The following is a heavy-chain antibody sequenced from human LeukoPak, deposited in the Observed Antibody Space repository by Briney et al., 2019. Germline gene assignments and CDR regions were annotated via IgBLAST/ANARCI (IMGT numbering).Heavy chain of an antibody. CDR3: ARENEEYYYGSGSYGV. CDR1: GYTFTGYY. D-gene: IGHD3-10*01. Sequence: ASVKVSCKASGYTFTGYYMHWVRQAPGQGLEWMGWINPNSGGTNYAQKFQGRVTMTRDTSISTAYMELSRLRSDDTAVYYCARENEEYYYGSGSYGVWGQGTLVTVSS. CDR2: INPNSGGT. V-gene: IGHV1-2*02. J-gene: IGHJ4*02.